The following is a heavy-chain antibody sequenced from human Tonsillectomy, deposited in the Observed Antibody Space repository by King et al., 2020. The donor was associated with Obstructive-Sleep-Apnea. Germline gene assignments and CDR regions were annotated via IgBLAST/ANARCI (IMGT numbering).Heavy chain of an antibody. V-gene: IGHV4-38-2*02. CDR1: GYAISDGYY. Sequence: VQLQESGPGLVQPSETLSLTCTVSGYAISDGYYWAWIRQPPGKGLEWIGSKYHSGRTYYSPSLKSRVTVSIDTSGNRFFLELTSVTAADTAVYYCAREGYSGSGLDGPDYWGQGTLVTVSS. CDR2: KYHSGRT. J-gene: IGHJ4*02. CDR3: AREGYSGSGLDGPDY. D-gene: IGHD3-10*01.